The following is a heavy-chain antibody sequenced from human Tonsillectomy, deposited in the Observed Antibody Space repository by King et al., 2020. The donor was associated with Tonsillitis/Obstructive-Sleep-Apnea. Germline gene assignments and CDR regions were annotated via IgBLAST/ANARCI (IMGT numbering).Heavy chain of an antibody. V-gene: IGHV3-49*04. CDR3: SHSPTFVQGGMGDY. Sequence: EVQLVESGGGLVQPGRSLRLSCITSGLTFGDYAMSWVRQAPGKGLEWVGSITRKAYGGTTQYAASVKGRFTISRDDSKSIAYLQMNSLQTDDTPVYYFSHSPTFVQGGMGDYWGQGTLVTVSS. CDR1: GLTFGDYA. J-gene: IGHJ4*02. D-gene: IGHD3-10*01. CDR2: ITRKAYGGTT.